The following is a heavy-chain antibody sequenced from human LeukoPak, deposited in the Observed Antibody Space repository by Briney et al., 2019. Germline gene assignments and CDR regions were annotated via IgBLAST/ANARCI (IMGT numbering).Heavy chain of an antibody. V-gene: IGHV4-38-2*01. D-gene: IGHD6-19*01. CDR3: ARRTAVAGIDY. CDR2: IYHSGST. Sequence: SETLSLTCAVSGYSISSGYYWGWIRQPPGKGLEWIGSIYHSGSTYYNPSLKSRVTILVDTSKNQFSLKLSSVTAADTAVYYCARRTAVAGIDYWGQGTLVTVSS. J-gene: IGHJ4*02. CDR1: GYSISSGYY.